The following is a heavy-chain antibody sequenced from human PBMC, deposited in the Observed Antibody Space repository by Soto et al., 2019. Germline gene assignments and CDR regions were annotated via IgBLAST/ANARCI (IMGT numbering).Heavy chain of an antibody. Sequence: TSETLSLTCTVSGGSISSGVYYWSWIRQHPGKGLEWIGYIYYSGSTYYNPSLKSRVTISVDTSKNQFSLKLSSVTAADTAVYYCARGSIGREIWGQGTLVTVSS. CDR3: ARGSIGREI. J-gene: IGHJ4*02. CDR1: GGSISSGVYY. V-gene: IGHV4-31*03. D-gene: IGHD3-22*01. CDR2: IYYSGST.